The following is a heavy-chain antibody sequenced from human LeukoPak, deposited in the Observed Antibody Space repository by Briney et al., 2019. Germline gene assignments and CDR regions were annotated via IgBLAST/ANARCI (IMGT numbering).Heavy chain of an antibody. V-gene: IGHV4-34*01. CDR1: GGSFSGYY. J-gene: IGHJ6*02. Sequence: SETLSLTCAVYGGSFSGYYWSWIRQPPGKGLEWIGEINHSGSTNYNLSLKSRVTISVDTSKNQFSLKLSSVTAADTAVYYCARIVAAPPYYYYGMDVWGQGTTVTVSS. CDR3: ARIVAAPPYYYYGMDV. CDR2: INHSGST. D-gene: IGHD5-12*01.